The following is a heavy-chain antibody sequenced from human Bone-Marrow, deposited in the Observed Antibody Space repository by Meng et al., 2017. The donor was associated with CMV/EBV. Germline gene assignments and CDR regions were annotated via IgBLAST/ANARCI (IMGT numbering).Heavy chain of an antibody. Sequence: SETLSLTCTVSGGSISSSSYYWGWIRQPPGKGLEWIGSTYYSGSTYYNPSLKSRVTISGDTSKNQFSPKLSSVTAADTAVYYCARAPSGPWGQGTLVTVSS. CDR3: ARAPSGP. CDR2: TYYSGST. CDR1: GGSISSSSYY. V-gene: IGHV4-39*07. J-gene: IGHJ5*02.